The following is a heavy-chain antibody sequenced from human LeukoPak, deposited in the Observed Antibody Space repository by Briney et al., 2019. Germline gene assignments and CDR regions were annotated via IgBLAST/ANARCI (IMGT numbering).Heavy chain of an antibody. CDR3: ARDKPYSAFDI. D-gene: IGHD1-26*01. J-gene: IGHJ3*02. Sequence: SETLSLTCTVSGGSISSGGYYWSWIRQHPGKGLEWIGYVYYSGSTYYNPSLKSRVTISVDTSKNQFSLKLSSVTAADTAVYYCARDKPYSAFDIWGQGTMVTVSS. CDR1: GGSISSGGYY. V-gene: IGHV4-31*03. CDR2: VYYSGST.